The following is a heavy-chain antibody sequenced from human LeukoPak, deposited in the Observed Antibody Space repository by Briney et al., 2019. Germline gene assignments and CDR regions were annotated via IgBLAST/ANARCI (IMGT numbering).Heavy chain of an antibody. CDR2: INPNSGGT. J-gene: IGHJ6*02. D-gene: IGHD2-2*01. Sequence: ASVKVSCKASGYTFTGYYMHWVRQAPGQGLEWMGWINPNSGGTNYAQKFQGRVTMTRDTSISTAYMELSRLRSDDTAVYYCARERHWSSTSCLYYYYGMDVWGQGTTVTVSS. CDR3: ARERHWSSTSCLYYYYGMDV. CDR1: GYTFTGYY. V-gene: IGHV1-2*02.